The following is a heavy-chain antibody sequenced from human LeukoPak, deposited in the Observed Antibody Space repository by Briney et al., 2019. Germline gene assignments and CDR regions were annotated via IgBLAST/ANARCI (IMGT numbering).Heavy chain of an antibody. CDR2: INHSGST. D-gene: IGHD6-6*01. CDR1: GGSFSGYY. CDR3: ARGRIAARRNWFDP. Sequence: SETLSLTCAVYGGSFSGYYWSWIRQPPGKGLEWIGEINHSGSTNYNPSLKSRVTISVDTSRNQFSLKLSSVTAADTAVYYCARGRIAARRNWFDPWGQGTLVTVSS. V-gene: IGHV4-34*01. J-gene: IGHJ5*02.